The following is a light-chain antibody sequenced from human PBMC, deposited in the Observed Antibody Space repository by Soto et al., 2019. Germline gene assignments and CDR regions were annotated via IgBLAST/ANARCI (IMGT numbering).Light chain of an antibody. J-gene: IGKJ1*01. CDR2: DAS. CDR3: QQYNNWPPWT. Sequence: EIVLTQSPATLSLSPGERATLSCRASQSVSSYLAWYQQKPGQAPRLLISDASNRATDIPARFSGSGSGTEFTLTISSLQSEDFAVYYCQQYNNWPPWTFGQGTKVDIK. V-gene: IGKV3-11*01. CDR1: QSVSSY.